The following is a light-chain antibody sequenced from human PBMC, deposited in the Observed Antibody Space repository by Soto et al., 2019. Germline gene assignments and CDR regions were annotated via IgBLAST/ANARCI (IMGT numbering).Light chain of an antibody. Sequence: DIQMTQSPSTLSAAAGERVTITCRASQSIISWLAWYQQKPGKAPKLLIYDASNLESGVPSRFSGSGSGTEFTLTISNLQPDDIATYYCQQYENYWTFGQGTKVDIK. J-gene: IGKJ1*01. CDR1: QSIISW. CDR2: DAS. V-gene: IGKV1-5*01. CDR3: QQYENYWT.